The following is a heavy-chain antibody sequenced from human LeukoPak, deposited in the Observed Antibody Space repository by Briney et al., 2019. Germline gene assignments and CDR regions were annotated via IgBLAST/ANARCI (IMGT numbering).Heavy chain of an antibody. CDR3: VKTYCSITRCSPGFDS. V-gene: IGHV3-23*01. Sequence: PGGSLRLSCVGSGFIFKLFAVGWVRQAPGKGLEWVSVISGTNDDTDYADSVRGHFTISRDNPLNTLFLQMDNLRAEDTAVYYCVKTYCSITRCSPGFDSWGQGTLVTVSS. J-gene: IGHJ4*02. D-gene: IGHD3-10*01. CDR2: ISGTNDDT. CDR1: GFIFKLFA.